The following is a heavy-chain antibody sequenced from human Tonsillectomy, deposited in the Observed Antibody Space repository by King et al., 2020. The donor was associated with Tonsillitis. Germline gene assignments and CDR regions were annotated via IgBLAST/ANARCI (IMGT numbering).Heavy chain of an antibody. CDR1: GGSFSDYY. V-gene: IGHV4-34*01. Sequence: VQLQQWGAGLLKPSETLSPTCAIFGGSFSDYYWSWIRQPPGKGLEWIGEINHSGSANYNPSLKSRVTISVDTSKNQFSLKLSSVTAADTAVYYCARFPNGPLWGRGTLVTVSS. J-gene: IGHJ2*01. CDR3: ARFPNGPL. CDR2: INHSGSA. D-gene: IGHD2-8*01.